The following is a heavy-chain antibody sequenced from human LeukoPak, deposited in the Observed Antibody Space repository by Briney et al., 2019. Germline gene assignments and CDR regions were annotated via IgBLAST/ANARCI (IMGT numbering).Heavy chain of an antibody. CDR3: ARGRYCSSTSCWFDP. Sequence: PGGSLRLSCAASGFTSSSYEMNWVRQAPGKGLEWVSYISSSGSTIYYADSVKGRFTISRDNAKNSLYLQMNSLRAEDTAVYYCARGRYCSSTSCWFDPWGQGTLVTVSS. CDR2: ISSSGSTI. J-gene: IGHJ5*02. V-gene: IGHV3-48*03. CDR1: GFTSSSYE. D-gene: IGHD2-2*01.